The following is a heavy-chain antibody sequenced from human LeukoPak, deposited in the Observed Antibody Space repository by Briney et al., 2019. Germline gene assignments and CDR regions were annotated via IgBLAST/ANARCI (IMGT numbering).Heavy chain of an antibody. CDR2: IYYTGNT. J-gene: IGHJ4*02. CDR1: GDSITGYY. V-gene: IGHV4-39*01. Sequence: SETLSLTCSVSGDSITGYYWGWIRQPPGKGLEWIGNIYYTGNTYYNSSLKSQVSISIDTSKNQFSLRLTSVTAADTAVYYCARQTGSGLFILPGGQGTLVTVSS. CDR3: ARQTGSGLFILP. D-gene: IGHD3/OR15-3a*01.